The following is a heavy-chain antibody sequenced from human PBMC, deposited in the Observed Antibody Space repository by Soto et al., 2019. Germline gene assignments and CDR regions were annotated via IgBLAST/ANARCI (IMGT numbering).Heavy chain of an antibody. J-gene: IGHJ4*02. V-gene: IGHV4-39*01. Sequence: PSANQSVTSTVSGGSISSSRHYRGWIRQPPGKRLEWIGSIYYSGSTYYNPSLKSRVTTSVDTSKNQFSLQLSSVTAADTAGDDGARLRAAAADYWGQETMGTLSS. CDR2: IYYSGST. CDR1: GGSISSSRHY. D-gene: IGHD6-13*01. CDR3: ARLRAAAADY.